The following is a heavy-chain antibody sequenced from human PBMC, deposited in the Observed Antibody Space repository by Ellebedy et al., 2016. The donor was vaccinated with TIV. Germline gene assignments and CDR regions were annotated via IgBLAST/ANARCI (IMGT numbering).Heavy chain of an antibody. D-gene: IGHD3-10*01. V-gene: IGHV3-23*01. Sequence: PGGSLRLSCAASGFTFSSYAMSWVRQAPGKGLAWVATISGLGGDKTYYADSVKGRFTPSRDDSTKTVFLHMNNLKDEDTARYYCAKGGGSGFDYWGQGALVTVS. CDR3: AKGGGSGFDY. J-gene: IGHJ4*02. CDR2: ISGLGGDKT. CDR1: GFTFSSYA.